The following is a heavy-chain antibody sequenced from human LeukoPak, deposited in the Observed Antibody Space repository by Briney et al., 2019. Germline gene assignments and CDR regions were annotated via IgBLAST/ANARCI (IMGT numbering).Heavy chain of an antibody. V-gene: IGHV3-48*03. Sequence: GGSLRLSCAPSGFTFSSYQMNWVRQAPGKGLEWVSYISSTGTTIQYADSVKGRFTISRDNSKNTLYMQMNSLRAEDTAVYYCAKLVTHFDYWGQGTLVTVSS. J-gene: IGHJ4*02. CDR2: ISSTGTTI. CDR1: GFTFSSYQ. D-gene: IGHD4-23*01. CDR3: AKLVTHFDY.